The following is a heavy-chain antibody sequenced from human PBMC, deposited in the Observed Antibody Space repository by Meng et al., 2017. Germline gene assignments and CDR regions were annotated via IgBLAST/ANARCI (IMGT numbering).Heavy chain of an antibody. V-gene: IGHV4-31*03. CDR3: ARWGDSSGYYYVPHAFDI. J-gene: IGHJ3*02. CDR2: IYYSGST. Sequence: SETLSLTCTVSGGSISSGGYYWSWIRQHPGKGLEWIGYIYYSGSTYYNPSLKSRVTISVDTSKNQFSLKLSSVTAADTAVYYCARWGDSSGYYYVPHAFDIWSQGTMVTVSS. CDR1: GGSISSGGYY. D-gene: IGHD3-22*01.